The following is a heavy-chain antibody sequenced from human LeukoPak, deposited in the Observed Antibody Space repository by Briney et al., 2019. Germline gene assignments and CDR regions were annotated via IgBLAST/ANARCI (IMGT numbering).Heavy chain of an antibody. V-gene: IGHV4-39*07. D-gene: IGHD6-13*01. Sequence: SETLSLTCTVSGGSISSSSYCWGWIRQPPGKGLEWIGSIYYSGSTYYNPSLKSRVTISVDTSKNQFSLKLSSVTAADTAVYYCARDGAAADHPAYYYYYYYMDVWGKGTTVTVSS. CDR2: IYYSGST. J-gene: IGHJ6*03. CDR3: ARDGAAADHPAYYYYYYYMDV. CDR1: GGSISSSSYC.